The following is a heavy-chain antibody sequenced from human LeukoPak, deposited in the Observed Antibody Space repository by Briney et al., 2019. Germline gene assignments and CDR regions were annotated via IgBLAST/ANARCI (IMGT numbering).Heavy chain of an antibody. D-gene: IGHD5-18*01. V-gene: IGHV4-38-2*01. CDR2: IYGSGTT. J-gene: IGHJ4*02. CDR3: AVKIQLWSYFDY. CDR1: GYSISSGFY. Sequence: PSETLPLTCAVSGYSISSGFYWGWTGQPPGKGLEWIGSIYGSGTTYYNPSLKSRVTISVDTTKNLFSLKLSSVTAADTAVYYCAVKIQLWSYFDYWGQGTLVTVSS.